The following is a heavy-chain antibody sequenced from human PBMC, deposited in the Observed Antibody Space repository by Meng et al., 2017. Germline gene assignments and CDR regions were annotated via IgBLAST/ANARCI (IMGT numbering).Heavy chain of an antibody. D-gene: IGHD3-22*01. Sequence: GESLKISCAASGFTFSGSAMHWVRQASGKGLEWVGRIRSEANSYATAYAASVKGRFTISRDDSKNTAYLQMNSLKTEDTAVYYCTRHTPFEYYDSSGYYPNWGQGTLVTGSS. CDR3: TRHTPFEYYDSSGYYPN. V-gene: IGHV3-73*01. CDR2: IRSEANSYAT. CDR1: GFTFSGSA. J-gene: IGHJ4*02.